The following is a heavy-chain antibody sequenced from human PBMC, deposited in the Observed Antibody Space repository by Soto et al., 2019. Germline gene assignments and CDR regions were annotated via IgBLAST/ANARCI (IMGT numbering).Heavy chain of an antibody. D-gene: IGHD6-13*01. V-gene: IGHV3-11*05. CDR3: ARIITAAGGRRYFDI. CDR2: INSSSSYT. Sequence: QVQLVESGGGLVKPGGSLRLSCAASGFTFSDYYMSWIRQAPGKGLEWVSYINSSSSYTNYADSVKGRFTISRDNAKNSLYLQRNSLRAEDTAVYYCARIITAAGGRRYFDIWGRGTLVTVSS. CDR1: GFTFSDYY. J-gene: IGHJ2*01.